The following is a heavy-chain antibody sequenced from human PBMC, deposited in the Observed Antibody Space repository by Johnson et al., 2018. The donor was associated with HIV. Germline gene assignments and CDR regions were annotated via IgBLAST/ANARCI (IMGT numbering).Heavy chain of an antibody. Sequence: QVQLVESGGGVVQPGGSLRLSCAASGFTFSTYDMHWVRQAPGKGLEWVAFIRYDGINKYYADSVKGRFTISRDNSKNTLFMQMNSLRGEDTAVYYCASGVTPRAPLRIWGQGTMVTVSS. CDR1: GFTFSTYD. V-gene: IGHV3-30*02. CDR3: ASGVTPRAPLRI. D-gene: IGHD2-21*02. CDR2: IRYDGINK. J-gene: IGHJ3*02.